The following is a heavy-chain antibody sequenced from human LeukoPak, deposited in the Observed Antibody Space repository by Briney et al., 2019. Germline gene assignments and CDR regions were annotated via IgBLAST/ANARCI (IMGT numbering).Heavy chain of an antibody. CDR1: GYTFTSYY. V-gene: IGHV1-46*01. Sequence: ASVKVSCKASGYTFTSYYMHWVRQAPGQGLEWMGIINPSGGSTSYAQKFQGRVTMTRDTSTSTVYMELSSLRSEDTAVYYCARAYGDYVWTRNEYFQHWGQGTPVTVSS. CDR3: ARAYGDYVWTRNEYFQH. J-gene: IGHJ1*01. D-gene: IGHD4-17*01. CDR2: INPSGGST.